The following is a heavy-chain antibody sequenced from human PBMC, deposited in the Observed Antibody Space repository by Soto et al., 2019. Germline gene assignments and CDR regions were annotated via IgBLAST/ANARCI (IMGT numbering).Heavy chain of an antibody. V-gene: IGHV3-30-3*01. CDR3: ARDQRVPGL. J-gene: IGHJ4*02. Sequence: VQLVESGGGVVQPGRSLRLSCAASGFTFSSYAMHWVRQAPGKGLEWVAVISYDGSNKYYADSVKGRFTISRDNSKNTLYLQMNSLRAEDTAVYYCARDQRVPGLWGQGTLVTVSS. CDR1: GFTFSSYA. D-gene: IGHD1-1*01. CDR2: ISYDGSNK.